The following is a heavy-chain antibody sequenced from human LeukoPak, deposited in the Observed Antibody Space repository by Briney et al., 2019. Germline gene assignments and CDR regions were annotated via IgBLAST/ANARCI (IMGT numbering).Heavy chain of an antibody. CDR1: GFTFSSYA. V-gene: IGHV3-64D*06. J-gene: IGHJ3*02. CDR2: ISSNGGST. D-gene: IGHD6-19*01. Sequence: PGGSLRLSCSASGFTFSSYAMHWVRQAPGKGLEYVSAISSNGGSTYYADSVKGRFTISRDNSKNTLYLQMSSLRAEDTAVYYCVKAAAGEKWLVRGPNAFDTWGQRTMVTVSS. CDR3: VKAAAGEKWLVRGPNAFDT.